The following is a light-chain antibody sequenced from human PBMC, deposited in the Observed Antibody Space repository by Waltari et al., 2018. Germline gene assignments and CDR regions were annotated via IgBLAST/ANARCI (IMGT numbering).Light chain of an antibody. J-gene: IGLJ1*01. CDR3: VAWDVSLSGYV. V-gene: IGLV1-44*01. CDR2: DSN. CDR1: SSNIGSRP. Sequence: QSVLTQPPSASGTPGQRVTISCSGSSSNIGSRPVNWYQQFPGTTPKLLIHDSNQRPSGVPDRVYGSKSVTSASLAISGLQSEDEADYYCVAWDVSLSGYVFGTGTKVTVL.